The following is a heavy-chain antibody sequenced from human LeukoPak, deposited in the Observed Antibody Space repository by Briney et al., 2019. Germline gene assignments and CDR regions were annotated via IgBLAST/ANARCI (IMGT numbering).Heavy chain of an antibody. Sequence: PSQTLSLTCTVSGVSISSGDYYWSWIRQPPGKGLEWIGYIYHGGSTYYNPSLKSRVTISVDTSKNQFSLKLSSVTAADTAVYHCARGPDSSGYYYFDCWGQGTLVTVSS. CDR3: ARGPDSSGYYYFDC. CDR2: IYHGGST. V-gene: IGHV4-30-4*01. CDR1: GVSISSGDYY. D-gene: IGHD3-22*01. J-gene: IGHJ4*02.